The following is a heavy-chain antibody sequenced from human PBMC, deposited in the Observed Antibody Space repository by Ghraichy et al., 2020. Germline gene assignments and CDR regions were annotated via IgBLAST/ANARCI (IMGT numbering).Heavy chain of an antibody. CDR1: GFTFSSYG. D-gene: IGHD2-21*02. J-gene: IGHJ4*02. CDR2: IKQDGSEK. CDR3: ASGVVTAHDY. V-gene: IGHV3-7*01. Sequence: GGSLRLSCAASGFTFSSYGMSWVRQAPGKGLEWVASIKQDGSEKYYVDSVKGRFTISRDNAKNSLYLQMNSLRVEDTAVYYCASGVVTAHDYWGQGTLVTVSS.